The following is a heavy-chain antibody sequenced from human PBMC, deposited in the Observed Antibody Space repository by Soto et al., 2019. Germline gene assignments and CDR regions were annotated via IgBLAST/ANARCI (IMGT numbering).Heavy chain of an antibody. V-gene: IGHV4-39*01. CDR2: IYYSGST. D-gene: IGHD6-19*01. Sequence: SETLSLTCTVSGGSISSSSYYWGWIRQPPGKGLEWIGSIYYSGSTYYNPSLKSRVTISVDTSKNQFSLKLSSVTAADTAVYYCARHVAVAGKRSDYWGQGTLVTVSS. J-gene: IGHJ4*02. CDR3: ARHVAVAGKRSDY. CDR1: GGSISSSSYY.